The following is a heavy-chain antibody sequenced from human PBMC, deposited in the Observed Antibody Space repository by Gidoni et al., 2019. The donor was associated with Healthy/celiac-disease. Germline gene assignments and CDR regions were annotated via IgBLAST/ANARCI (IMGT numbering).Heavy chain of an antibody. V-gene: IGHV1-18*01. CDR1: GYTFTSYG. CDR3: ARVWVGATPLVSYFDY. Sequence: QVQLVQSGAAVKKPRASVKVSCKPSGYTFTSYGISWVRQAPGQGLEWMGWIIAYNGNTNYAQKLQGRVTMTTDTSTSTAYMELRSLRSDDTAVYYCARVWVGATPLVSYFDYWGQGTLVTVSS. J-gene: IGHJ4*02. CDR2: IIAYNGNT. D-gene: IGHD1-26*01.